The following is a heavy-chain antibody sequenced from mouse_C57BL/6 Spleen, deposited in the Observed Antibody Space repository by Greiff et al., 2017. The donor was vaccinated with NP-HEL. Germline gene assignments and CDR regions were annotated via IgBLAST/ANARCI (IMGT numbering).Heavy chain of an antibody. J-gene: IGHJ2*01. V-gene: IGHV1-64*01. D-gene: IGHD2-5*01. Sequence: QVQLQQPGAELVKPGASVKLSCKASGYTFTSYWMHWVKPRPGQGLEWIGMIHPNSGSTNYNEKFKSKATLTVDKSSSTAYMPLSSLTSEDSAVYYCARSYYSNQVDYWGQGTTLTVSS. CDR2: IHPNSGST. CDR1: GYTFTSYW. CDR3: ARSYYSNQVDY.